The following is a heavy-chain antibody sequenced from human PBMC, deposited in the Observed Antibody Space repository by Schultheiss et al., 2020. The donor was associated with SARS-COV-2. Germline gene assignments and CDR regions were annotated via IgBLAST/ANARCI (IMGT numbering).Heavy chain of an antibody. J-gene: IGHJ4*02. CDR1: GGTFSSYA. CDR3: ARADLGSVLSH. Sequence: ASVKVSCKASGGTFSSYAISWVRQAPGQGLEWMGWISPNNGNTNYAQKFRDRLIMTTDKSTSTAYIELRSLRSDDTAVYYCARADLGSVLSHWGQGTLVTVSS. V-gene: IGHV1-18*01. D-gene: IGHD3-10*01. CDR2: ISPNNGNT.